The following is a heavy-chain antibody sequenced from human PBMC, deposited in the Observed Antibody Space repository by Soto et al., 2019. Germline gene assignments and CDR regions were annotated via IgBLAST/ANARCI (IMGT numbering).Heavy chain of an antibody. Sequence: GSLRLSCAASGFTFSSYSMNWVRQAPGKGLEWVSSISSSSSYIYYADSVKGRFTISRDNAKNSLYLQMNSLRAEDTAVYCCARDNYYDSSGYINWFDPWGQGTLVTVSS. V-gene: IGHV3-21*01. D-gene: IGHD3-22*01. CDR3: ARDNYYDSSGYINWFDP. CDR1: GFTFSSYS. J-gene: IGHJ5*02. CDR2: ISSSSSYI.